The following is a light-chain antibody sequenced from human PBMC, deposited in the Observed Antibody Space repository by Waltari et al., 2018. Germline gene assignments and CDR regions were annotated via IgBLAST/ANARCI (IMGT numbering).Light chain of an antibody. Sequence: EIVMTQSPATLSVSPGERATLSCRASQSVSSNLAWYQQKPGQAPRLLIYGASTRATGIPARFRCRGAWTEFTPNIKRIEAGGFSGYYRQQYNNRPPAPFGPGTKVDIQ. V-gene: IGKV3-15*01. CDR2: GAS. J-gene: IGKJ3*01. CDR3: QQYNNRPPAP. CDR1: QSVSSN.